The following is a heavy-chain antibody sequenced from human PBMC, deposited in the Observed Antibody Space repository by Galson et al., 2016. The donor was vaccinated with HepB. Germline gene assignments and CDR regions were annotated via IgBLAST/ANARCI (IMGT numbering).Heavy chain of an antibody. D-gene: IGHD2/OR15-2a*01. V-gene: IGHV1-2*02. CDR3: VRLDCNSGSCYFHGEYFQY. CDR1: GFTFTDYY. CDR2: IHPNSGDT. J-gene: IGHJ1*01. Sequence: SVKVSCKASGFTFTDYYFHWVRQAPGQGLEWMGWIHPNSGDTKYTQKSQGRVTMTRDTSISTVYMELSRLRSDDTAVYYCVRLDCNSGSCYFHGEYFQYWGQGTLVTVSS.